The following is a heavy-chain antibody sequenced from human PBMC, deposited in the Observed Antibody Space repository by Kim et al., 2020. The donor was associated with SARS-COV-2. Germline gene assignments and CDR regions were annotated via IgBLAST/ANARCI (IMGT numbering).Heavy chain of an antibody. Sequence: SETLSLTCTVSGGSISSGGYYWSWIRQHPGKGLEWIGYIYYSGSTYYNPSLKSRVTISVDTSKNQFSLKLSSVTAADTAVYYCARDVYSSGQDIWGQGTMVTVSS. CDR1: GGSISSGGYY. CDR3: ARDVYSSGQDI. D-gene: IGHD6-25*01. J-gene: IGHJ3*02. CDR2: IYYSGST. V-gene: IGHV4-31*03.